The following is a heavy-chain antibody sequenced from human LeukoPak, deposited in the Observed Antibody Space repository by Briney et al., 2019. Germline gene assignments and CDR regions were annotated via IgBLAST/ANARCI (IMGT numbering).Heavy chain of an antibody. CDR1: GFTFSSYA. J-gene: IGHJ3*02. CDR2: ISYDGSNK. D-gene: IGHD6-13*01. CDR3: AKAERSYSSSGGDAFDI. V-gene: IGHV3-30-3*01. Sequence: GGSLRLSCAASGFTFSSYAMHWVRQAPGKGLEWVAVISYDGSNKYYADSVKGRFTISRDNSKNTLYLQMNSLRAEDTAVYYCAKAERSYSSSGGDAFDIWGQGTMVTVSS.